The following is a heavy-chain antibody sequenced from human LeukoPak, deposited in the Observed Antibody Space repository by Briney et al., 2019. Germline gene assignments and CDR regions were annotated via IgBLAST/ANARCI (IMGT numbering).Heavy chain of an antibody. CDR1: GGSISSYY. Sequence: SETRSLTCTVYGGSISSYYWSWIRQPAGKGLEWIGRIYTSGSTNYNPSLKSRVTMSVDTTKNQFSLKLSSVTAADAAVYYCARDNGVRGFDYWGQGTLVTVSS. D-gene: IGHD2-8*01. CDR3: ARDNGVRGFDY. J-gene: IGHJ4*02. V-gene: IGHV4-4*07. CDR2: IYTSGST.